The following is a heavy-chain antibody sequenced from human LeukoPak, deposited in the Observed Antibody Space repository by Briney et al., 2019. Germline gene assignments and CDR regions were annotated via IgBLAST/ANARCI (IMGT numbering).Heavy chain of an antibody. CDR1: AFTFSSFG. CDR2: ISYDASNK. CDR3: AKGSYDSSGYLTGGFDY. J-gene: IGHJ4*02. D-gene: IGHD3-22*01. V-gene: IGHV3-30*18. Sequence: PGGSLRLSCAASAFTFSSFGMHWARQAPGKGLEWVALISYDASNKYYADSVKGRFTISRDNSKNTLYLQMNSLRPEDTAVYYCAKGSYDSSGYLTGGFDYWGQGTLVTVSS.